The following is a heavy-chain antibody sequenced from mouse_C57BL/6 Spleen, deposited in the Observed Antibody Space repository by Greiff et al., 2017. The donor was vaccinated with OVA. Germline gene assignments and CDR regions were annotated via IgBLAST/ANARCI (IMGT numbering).Heavy chain of an antibody. CDR1: GFTFSDYY. CDR2: INYDGSST. D-gene: IGHD2-2*01. V-gene: IGHV5-16*01. CDR3: ARDLYGSPYAMDD. Sequence: EVKLMESEGGLVQPGSSMKLSCTASGFTFSDYYMAWVRQVPEKGLEWVANINYDGSSTYYLDSLKSRFIISRDNAKNILYLQMSSLKSEDTATYYCARDLYGSPYAMDDWGQGTSVTVSS. J-gene: IGHJ4*01.